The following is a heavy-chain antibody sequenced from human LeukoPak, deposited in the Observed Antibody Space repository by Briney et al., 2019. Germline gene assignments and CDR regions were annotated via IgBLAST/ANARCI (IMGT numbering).Heavy chain of an antibody. Sequence: GGSLRLSCAASGFTFNDYYMSWIRQAPGKGLEWLSYINIGGTNTHYADSVKGRFTISRDNAKKSLYLDMNNLRAEDTAVYYCATDGAGFDTCGQGVLVTVSS. CDR3: ATDGAGFDT. CDR1: GFTFNDYY. CDR2: INIGGTNT. V-gene: IGHV3-11*01. J-gene: IGHJ5*02.